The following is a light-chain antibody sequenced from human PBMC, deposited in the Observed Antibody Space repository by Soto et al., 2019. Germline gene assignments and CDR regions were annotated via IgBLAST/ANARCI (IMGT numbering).Light chain of an antibody. J-gene: IGKJ1*01. CDR3: QQYNSYSWT. Sequence: DIQMTQSTSTLSGSXXDRVTITCGSSQTISSWLAWYQQKPGKAPXLLIYKASTLKSGVPSRFSGSGSGTEFTLTISSLQPDDFATYYCQQYNSYSWTFGQGTKV. V-gene: IGKV1-5*03. CDR1: QTISSW. CDR2: KAS.